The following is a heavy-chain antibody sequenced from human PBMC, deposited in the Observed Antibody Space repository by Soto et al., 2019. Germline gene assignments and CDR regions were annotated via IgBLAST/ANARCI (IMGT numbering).Heavy chain of an antibody. CDR2: IYPGDSDT. CDR1: GYSFTSYW. V-gene: IGHV5-51*01. Sequence: PGESLKISCKGSGYSFTSYWIGWVRQMPGKGLEWMGIIYPGDSDTRYSPSFQGQVTISADKSISTAYLQWSSLKASDTAMYYCARLQKSTMIEDDYYYGMDVWGQGTTVTVSS. CDR3: ARLQKSTMIEDDYYYGMDV. D-gene: IGHD3-22*01. J-gene: IGHJ6*02.